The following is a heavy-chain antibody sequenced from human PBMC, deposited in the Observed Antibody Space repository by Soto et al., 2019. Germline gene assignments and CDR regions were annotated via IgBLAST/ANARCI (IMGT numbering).Heavy chain of an antibody. CDR3: ARDLNIAAPPYSWFDP. Sequence: SETLSLTCTVSGDSIRRFYWSWIRQPPGKGLEWIGYIYYTGSTNYNPSLMSRVTLSVDTSKNQFSLKMRSVTAADTAVYYCARDLNIAAPPYSWFDPWGQGTLVTVSS. D-gene: IGHD6-6*01. V-gene: IGHV4-59*01. CDR2: IYYTGST. CDR1: GDSIRRFY. J-gene: IGHJ5*02.